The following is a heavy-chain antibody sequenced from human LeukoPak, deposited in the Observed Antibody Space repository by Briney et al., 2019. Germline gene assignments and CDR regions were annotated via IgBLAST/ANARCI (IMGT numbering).Heavy chain of an antibody. CDR3: ARGPSGYHNT. Sequence: HAGGSLRLSCAASGFTFSSYAMSWVRQAPGKGLEWVSGISGSGARTYYADPVKGRFTISRDNSKNTLYLQMNSLRAEDTAVYYCARGPSGYHNTGGQGTLVTVSS. V-gene: IGHV3-23*01. D-gene: IGHD5-12*01. CDR1: GFTFSSYA. CDR2: ISGSGART. J-gene: IGHJ4*02.